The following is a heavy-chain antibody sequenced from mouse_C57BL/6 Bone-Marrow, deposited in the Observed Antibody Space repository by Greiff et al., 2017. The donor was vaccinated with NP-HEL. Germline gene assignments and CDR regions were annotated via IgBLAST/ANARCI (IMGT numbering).Heavy chain of an antibody. D-gene: IGHD2-4*01. CDR1: GYTFTSYG. CDR2: IYPRRGNT. V-gene: IGHV1-81*01. J-gene: IGHJ2*01. Sequence: QVQLQQSGAELARPGASVKLSCKASGYTFTSYGISWVKQRTGQGLEWIGEIYPRRGNTYYNEKFKGKATLTADKSSSTAYMELRSLTSEDSAVYFCARFDYDVDYWGQGTTLTVSS. CDR3: ARFDYDVDY.